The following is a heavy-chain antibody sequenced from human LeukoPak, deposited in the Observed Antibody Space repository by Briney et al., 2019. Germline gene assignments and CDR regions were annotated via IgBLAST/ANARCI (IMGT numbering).Heavy chain of an antibody. CDR1: GGTFSSYA. D-gene: IGHD6-19*01. CDR2: IIPIFGTA. CDR3: ARSSGWYLFGRDAFDI. Sequence: GASVKVSCKASGGTFSSYAISWVPQAPGQGLEWMGRIIPIFGTANYAQKFQGRVTITTDESTSTAYMELSSLRSEDTAVYYCARSSGWYLFGRDAFDIWGQGTMVTVSS. J-gene: IGHJ3*02. V-gene: IGHV1-69*05.